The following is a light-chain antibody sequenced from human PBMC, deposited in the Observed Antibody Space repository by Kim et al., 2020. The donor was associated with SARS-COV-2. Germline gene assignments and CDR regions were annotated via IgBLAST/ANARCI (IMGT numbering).Light chain of an antibody. J-gene: IGLJ3*02. CDR1: SSNIGAGYD. Sequence: SVLTQPPSVSGAPGQRVTISCTGSSSNIGAGYDVHWYQQLPGTAPKLLIYGNTNRPSGVPDRFSGSKSGTSASLAITGLQAEDEADDYCQSYDSSLSGSVFGGGTQLTVL. V-gene: IGLV1-40*01. CDR3: QSYDSSLSGSV. CDR2: GNT.